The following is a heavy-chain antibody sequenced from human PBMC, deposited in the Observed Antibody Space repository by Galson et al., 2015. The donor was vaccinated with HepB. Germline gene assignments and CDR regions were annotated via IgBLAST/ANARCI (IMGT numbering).Heavy chain of an antibody. CDR1: GYTFTSYG. V-gene: IGHV1-18*01. J-gene: IGHJ4*02. Sequence: SVKVSCKASGYTFTSYGISWVRQAPGQGLEWMGWISAYNGNTNYAQKPQGRVTMTRDTSTSTVYMELSSLRSEDTAVYYCAREVAASRYYGSGSYRPGDYWGQGTLVTVSS. D-gene: IGHD3-10*01. CDR3: AREVAASRYYGSGSYRPGDY. CDR2: ISAYNGNT.